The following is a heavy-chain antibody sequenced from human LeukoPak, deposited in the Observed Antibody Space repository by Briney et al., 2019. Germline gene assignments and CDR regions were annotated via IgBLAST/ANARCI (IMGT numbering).Heavy chain of an antibody. CDR2: IYYSGST. V-gene: IGHV4-39*02. J-gene: IGHJ6*02. Sequence: SETLSLTCTVSGGSISSSSYYWGWIRQPPGKGLEWIGTIYYSGSTYYNPSLKSRVTISVDTSKNQFSLKLSSVTAADTAVYYCARDLAVVTSFYYYGMDVWGQGTTVTVSS. CDR3: ARDLAVVTSFYYYGMDV. D-gene: IGHD2-21*02. CDR1: GGSISSSSYY.